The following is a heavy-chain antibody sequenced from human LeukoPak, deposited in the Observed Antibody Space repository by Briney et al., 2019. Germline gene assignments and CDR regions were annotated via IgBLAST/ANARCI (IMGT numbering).Heavy chain of an antibody. CDR2: IKTNAEGGTL. CDR3: TTGIDDEGGY. CDR1: GFTYSNVW. V-gene: IGHV3-15*07. J-gene: IGHJ4*02. D-gene: IGHD3-3*02. Sequence: GGSLRLSCAASGFTYSNVWMNWVRQAPGKGLEWVGRIKTNAEGGTLDYTAPVKGRFTISRDDSKNTLYLQMDSLEVEDTGMYYCTTGIDDEGGYWGQGTLITVSS.